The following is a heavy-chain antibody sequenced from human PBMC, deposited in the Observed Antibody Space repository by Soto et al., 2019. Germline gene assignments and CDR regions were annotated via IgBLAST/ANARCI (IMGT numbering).Heavy chain of an antibody. CDR2: SSTSSASI. J-gene: IGHJ4*02. Sequence: PGGSLRLSCAASRCIFSSYSMNWVRQAPGKGLEWVSFSSTSSASIYYADSVKGRFTISRDNAKNSLYLQMNSLRDEDTAVYYCAGVSTYFEYWGQGTLVTVSS. V-gene: IGHV3-48*02. CDR3: AGVSTYFEY. CDR1: RCIFSSYS.